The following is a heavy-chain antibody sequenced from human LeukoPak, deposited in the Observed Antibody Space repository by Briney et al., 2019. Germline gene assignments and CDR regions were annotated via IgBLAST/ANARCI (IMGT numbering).Heavy chain of an antibody. V-gene: IGHV5-51*01. CDR1: GYSFTSYW. Sequence: GESLKISCKGSGYSFTSYWIGWVRQMPGKGLEWMGIIYPGDSDTRYSPSFQGQVTISADKSISTAYLQWSSLKASDTAMYYCARHVSRSSGWYPFDYWGQGTLVTVSS. CDR3: ARHVSRSSGWYPFDY. CDR2: IYPGDSDT. D-gene: IGHD6-19*01. J-gene: IGHJ4*02.